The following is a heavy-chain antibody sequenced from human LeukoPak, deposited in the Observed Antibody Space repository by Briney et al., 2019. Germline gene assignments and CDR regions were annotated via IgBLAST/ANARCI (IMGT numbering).Heavy chain of an antibody. CDR1: GYSFTSYW. Sequence: RGESLKISCKGSGYSFTSYWIGWVRQMPGKGLEWMGIIYPGDSDTRYSPSFQGQVTISADKSISTAYLQWSSLKASDTAMYYCARHSFQGGSYGYAVGYWGQGTLVTVSS. CDR3: ARHSFQGGSYGYAVGY. V-gene: IGHV5-51*01. J-gene: IGHJ4*02. D-gene: IGHD1-26*01. CDR2: IYPGDSDT.